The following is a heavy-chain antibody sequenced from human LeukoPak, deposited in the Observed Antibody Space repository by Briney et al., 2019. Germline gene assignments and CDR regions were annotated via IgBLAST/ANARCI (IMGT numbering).Heavy chain of an antibody. Sequence: GASVKVSCKASGGTFSSYAISWVRQAPGQGLEWMGRIIPILGIANYAQKFQGRVTITADKSTSTAYMELSSLRSEDTAVYYCARERGATNWFDPWGQGTLVTVSS. CDR2: IIPILGIA. CDR1: GGTFSSYA. J-gene: IGHJ5*02. CDR3: ARERGATNWFDP. D-gene: IGHD1-26*01. V-gene: IGHV1-69*04.